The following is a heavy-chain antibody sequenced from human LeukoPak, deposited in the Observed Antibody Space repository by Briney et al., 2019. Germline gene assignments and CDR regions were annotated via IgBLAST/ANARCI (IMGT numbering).Heavy chain of an antibody. CDR2: LSGSGITT. CDR3: AKGIYSSGWSYFDY. V-gene: IGHV3-23*01. Sequence: GGSLRLSCQAAGFTFNKYWMTWVRQAPGKGLEWVSTLSGSGITTYYADSVKGRFTISRDNSKNTLYLQMNSLRAEDTAVYYCAKGIYSSGWSYFDYWGHGTLVTVSS. J-gene: IGHJ4*01. CDR1: GFTFNKYW. D-gene: IGHD6-19*01.